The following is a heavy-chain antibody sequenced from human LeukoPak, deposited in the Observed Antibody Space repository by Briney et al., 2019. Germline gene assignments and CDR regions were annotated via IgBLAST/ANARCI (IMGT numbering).Heavy chain of an antibody. Sequence: GASVKVSCKASGYTFTSYGISWVRQAPGQGLEWMGWISAYNGNTNYAQKLQGRVTMTTDTSTSTAYMELRSLRSDDTAVYYCARDIFSTIFGRFDSWGQGTLVTVSS. CDR2: ISAYNGNT. D-gene: IGHD3-3*01. J-gene: IGHJ5*01. V-gene: IGHV1-18*01. CDR1: GYTFTSYG. CDR3: ARDIFSTIFGRFDS.